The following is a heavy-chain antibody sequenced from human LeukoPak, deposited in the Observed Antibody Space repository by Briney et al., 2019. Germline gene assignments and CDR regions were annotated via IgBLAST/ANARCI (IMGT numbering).Heavy chain of an antibody. V-gene: IGHV4-4*07. CDR3: ARYIRRYYYGSGSYYWYYFDY. Sequence: SETLSLTCTVSGGSISSYYWSWIRQPAGKGLEWIGRIYTSGSTNYNPSLKSRVTISVDTSKNQFSLKLSSVTAADTAVYYCARYIRRYYYGSGSYYWYYFDYWGQGTLVTVSS. CDR2: IYTSGST. J-gene: IGHJ4*02. D-gene: IGHD3-10*01. CDR1: GGSISSYY.